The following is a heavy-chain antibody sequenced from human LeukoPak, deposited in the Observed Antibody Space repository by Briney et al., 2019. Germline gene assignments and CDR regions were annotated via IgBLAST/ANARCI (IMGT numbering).Heavy chain of an antibody. CDR1: GFTFNNYA. V-gene: IGHV3-23*01. CDR2: ISSSGGNT. J-gene: IGHJ4*02. CDR3: AAYYDSSGYSRTPKNS. D-gene: IGHD3-22*01. Sequence: PGGSLRLSCAASGFTFNNYAMIWVRQAPGKGLEWLSSISSSGGNTNYADSVKGRFTISRDNSKNTLYLEMNRLRVEDTATYYCAAYYDSSGYSRTPKNSWGQGPLLPVSS.